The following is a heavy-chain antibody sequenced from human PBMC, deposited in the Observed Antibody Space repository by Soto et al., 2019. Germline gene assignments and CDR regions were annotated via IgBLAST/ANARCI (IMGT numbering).Heavy chain of an antibody. CDR3: ASNAFDY. D-gene: IGHD2-8*01. CDR1: GYIFTDYP. V-gene: IGHV1-3*04. CDR2: INTANGTT. J-gene: IGHJ4*02. Sequence: QVQFLQSGAEVKKPGASVRVSCKTSGYIFTDYPIHWVRQAPGRGLEWVAWINTANGTTSYSPKLQGRVSLTTDTSASTAYMQLIGLRSDDTAVYYCASNAFDYWGPGTMVAVS.